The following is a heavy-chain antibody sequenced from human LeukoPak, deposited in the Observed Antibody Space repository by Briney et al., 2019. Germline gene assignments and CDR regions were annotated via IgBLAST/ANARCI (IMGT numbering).Heavy chain of an antibody. V-gene: IGHV1-2*02. D-gene: IGHD3-16*01. CDR1: GDTFTGYY. J-gene: IGHJ4*02. CDR2: INPNNGGT. Sequence: GASVKVSCKASGDTFTGYYMHWVRQAPGQGLEWMGWINPNNGGTNYAQKFQGRVTMTRDTSISTAYMELSGLTSDDTAIYYCAREQSGGCDYWGQGTLVTVSS. CDR3: AREQSGGCDY.